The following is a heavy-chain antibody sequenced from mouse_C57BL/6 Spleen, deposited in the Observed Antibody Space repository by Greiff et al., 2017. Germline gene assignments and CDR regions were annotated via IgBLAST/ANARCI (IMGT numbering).Heavy chain of an antibody. J-gene: IGHJ2*01. CDR1: GFTFSSYA. Sequence: EVKLVESGEGLVKPGGSLKLSCAASGFTFSSYAMSWVRQTPEKRLEWVAYISSGGDYIYYADTVKGRFTISRDNARNTLYLQMSSLKSEDTAMYYCTRGITTVVAVDYWGQGTTLTVSS. V-gene: IGHV5-9-1*02. CDR3: TRGITTVVAVDY. CDR2: ISSGGDYI. D-gene: IGHD1-1*01.